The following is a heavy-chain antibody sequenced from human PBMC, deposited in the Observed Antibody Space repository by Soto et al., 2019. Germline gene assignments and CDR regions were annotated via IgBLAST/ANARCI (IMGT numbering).Heavy chain of an antibody. V-gene: IGHV1-2*02. D-gene: IGHD3-10*01. J-gene: IGHJ5*02. Sequence: QVILVQSGAEVQKPGASLKVSCKASGHIFSANYIHWVRQAPGQGLEWLGWINPHSGATNYAQKFLGRVTMSADTSASTAYMDLARLKSDDTAVYCVRAHALGFSNWFDPWGRGTLVTVSS. CDR2: INPHSGAT. CDR3: VRAHALGFSNWFDP. CDR1: GHIFSANY.